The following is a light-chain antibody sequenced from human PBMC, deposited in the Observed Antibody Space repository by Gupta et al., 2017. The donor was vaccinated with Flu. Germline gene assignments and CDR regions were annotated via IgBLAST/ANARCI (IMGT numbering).Light chain of an antibody. CDR1: QSVSSK. Sequence: EIEMTQSPATLSVSPGERATLSCRASQSVSSKLAWYQQKPGQAPRLLIFDASIRASGVPDSFSGSGSGTEFTLTISSLQSEDFAVYFCHQDNNWMTFGQGTKVEIK. CDR2: DAS. CDR3: HQDNNWMT. J-gene: IGKJ1*01. V-gene: IGKV3-15*01.